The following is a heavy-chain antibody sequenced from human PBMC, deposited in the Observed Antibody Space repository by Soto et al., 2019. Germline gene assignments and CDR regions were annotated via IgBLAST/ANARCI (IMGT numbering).Heavy chain of an antibody. V-gene: IGHV1-69*01. D-gene: IGHD3-22*01. Sequence: QVQLVQSGAEVKKPGSSVKVSCKASGGTFSSDAISWVRQAPGQGLEWMGGIIPIFGTANYAQKFQGRVTITADESTSTAYMELSSLRSEDTAVYYCARSTGGGTYYYDSSGYYYGAFDIWGQGTMVTVSS. CDR2: IIPIFGTA. J-gene: IGHJ3*02. CDR3: ARSTGGGTYYYDSSGYYYGAFDI. CDR1: GGTFSSDA.